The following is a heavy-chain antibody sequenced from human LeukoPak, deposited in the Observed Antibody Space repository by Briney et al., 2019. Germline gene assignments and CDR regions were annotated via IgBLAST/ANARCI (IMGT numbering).Heavy chain of an antibody. CDR1: GFTASSSY. CDR3: ARSHRGSNSLSFDI. V-gene: IGHV3-53*01. CDR2: LYSGGST. Sequence: PGGSLRLSCAAYGFTASSSYMSWVRQAPGKGLEWVSVLYSGGSTYYADSVKGRFTISRDNSKNTLYLQMNSLRAEDTAVYYCARSHRGSNSLSFDIWGQGTKVTVSS. J-gene: IGHJ3*02. D-gene: IGHD1-26*01.